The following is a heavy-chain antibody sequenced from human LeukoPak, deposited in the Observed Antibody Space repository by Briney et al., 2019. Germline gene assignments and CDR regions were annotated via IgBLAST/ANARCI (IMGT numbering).Heavy chain of an antibody. D-gene: IGHD3-3*01. Sequence: GGSLRLSCAVSGFTFSDYYMTWVRQAAGKGLEWVSYISFGANTIYYADSVKGRFTISRDNAKNSLYLQMDSLRADDTAVYYCARASNKIFTVPRYMDVWGQGTTVTVSS. CDR1: GFTFSDYY. CDR2: ISFGANTI. J-gene: IGHJ6*03. CDR3: ARASNKIFTVPRYMDV. V-gene: IGHV3-11*04.